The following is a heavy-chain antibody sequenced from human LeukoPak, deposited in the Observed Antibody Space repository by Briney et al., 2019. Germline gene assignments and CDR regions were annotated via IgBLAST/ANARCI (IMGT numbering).Heavy chain of an antibody. V-gene: IGHV3-21*01. CDR2: IGSSSSSI. J-gene: IGHJ3*02. CDR3: ARETTVEALDI. Sequence: GGSLRLSCAASGFTFNSYSINWVRQAPGKGLEWVSSIGSSSSSIYYADSVKGRFTISRDNAKNSLFLQMNSLRAEDTAVYYCARETTVEALDIWGQGTMVTVSS. D-gene: IGHD4-23*01. CDR1: GFTFNSYS.